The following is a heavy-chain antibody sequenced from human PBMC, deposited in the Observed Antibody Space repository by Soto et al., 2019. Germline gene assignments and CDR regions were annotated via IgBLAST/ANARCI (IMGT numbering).Heavy chain of an antibody. D-gene: IGHD3-22*01. CDR1: GDSVSSYNAT. Sequence: LQTLSLTCAIFGDSVSSYNATWNWIRQSPPRGLEWLGRTYSRSKWFDDYATSVKSRLPIIPDTSKNQCSLHLHSLTPEDTAVYSWARAGHFYDGTYCESFDIWGQGPLVTVAS. V-gene: IGHV6-1*01. CDR3: ARAGHFYDGTYCESFDI. J-gene: IGHJ3*02. CDR2: TYSRSKWFD.